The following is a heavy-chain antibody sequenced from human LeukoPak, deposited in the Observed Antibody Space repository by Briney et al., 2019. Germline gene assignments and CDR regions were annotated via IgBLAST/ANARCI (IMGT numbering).Heavy chain of an antibody. CDR1: GGSITSDPYY. CDR2: ISFSGST. CDR3: AGINGGI. Sequence: SETLSLTCTVSGGSITSDPYYWGWIRQSPGKGLEWVGSISFSGSTSYNPSLKRPATLSRHTSNNSFSLRLHSVPPAGTAVSSCAGINGGIWGQGILVTVSS. D-gene: IGHD3-3*02. V-gene: IGHV4-39*07. J-gene: IGHJ4*02.